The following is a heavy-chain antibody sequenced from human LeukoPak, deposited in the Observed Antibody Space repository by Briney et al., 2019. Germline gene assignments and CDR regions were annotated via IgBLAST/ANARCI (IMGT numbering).Heavy chain of an antibody. CDR2: IIPIFGTA. CDR3: ARDRGIAAAVDLFDY. J-gene: IGHJ4*02. CDR1: GGTFSSYA. D-gene: IGHD6-13*01. V-gene: IGHV1-69*05. Sequence: AWVKVSCKASGGTFSSYAISWVRQAPGQGLEWMGGIIPIFGTANYAQKFQGRVTITTDESTSTAYMELSSLRSEDTAVYYCARDRGIAAAVDLFDYWGQGTLVTVSS.